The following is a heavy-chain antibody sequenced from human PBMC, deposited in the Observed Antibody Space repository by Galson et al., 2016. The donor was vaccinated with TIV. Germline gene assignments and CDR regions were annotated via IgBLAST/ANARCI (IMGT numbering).Heavy chain of an antibody. Sequence: LRLSCAASEFMFSDYYMNWIRQAPGKGLEWVSYITRVSTIYYADSVKGRFTISRDDAKNSLYLQMNSLRAEDTAVYYCARDGHYSSSWDYFDYWGQGTL. CDR1: EFMFSDYY. CDR3: ARDGHYSSSWDYFDY. D-gene: IGHD6-13*01. CDR2: ITRVSTI. J-gene: IGHJ4*02. V-gene: IGHV3-69-1*02.